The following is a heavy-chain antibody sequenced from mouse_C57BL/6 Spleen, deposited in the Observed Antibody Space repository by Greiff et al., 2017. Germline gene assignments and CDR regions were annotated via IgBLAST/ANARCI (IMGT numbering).Heavy chain of an antibody. Sequence: VQLQQSGAELMKPGASVKLSCKATGYTFTGYWIEWVKQRPGHGLEWIGEILPGSGSTNYNEKFKGKATFTADTSSNTAYMQLSSLPTEDSAFYYCANKGGGVYYGYYAMDYWGQGTSVTVSS. J-gene: IGHJ4*01. D-gene: IGHD1-1*01. V-gene: IGHV1-9*01. CDR1: GYTFTGYW. CDR2: ILPGSGST. CDR3: ANKGGGVYYGYYAMDY.